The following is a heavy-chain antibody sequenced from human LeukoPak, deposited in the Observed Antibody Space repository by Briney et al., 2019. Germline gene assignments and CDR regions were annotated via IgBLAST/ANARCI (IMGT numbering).Heavy chain of an antibody. J-gene: IGHJ3*02. D-gene: IGHD1-26*01. CDR3: ARAVFFRWAKGAFDI. CDR2: INHSGST. Sequence: SETLSLTCAVYGGSFSGYYWSWIRQPPGKGLEWIGEINHSGSTNYNPSLKSRVTISVDTSKNQFSLKLSSVTAADTAVYYCARAVFFRWAKGAFDIWGQGTMVTVSS. V-gene: IGHV4-34*01. CDR1: GGSFSGYY.